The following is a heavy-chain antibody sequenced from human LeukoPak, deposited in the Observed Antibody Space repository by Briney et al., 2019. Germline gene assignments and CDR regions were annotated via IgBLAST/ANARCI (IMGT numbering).Heavy chain of an antibody. V-gene: IGHV1-24*01. CDR1: GYTLTELS. CDR3: ATDLPEGQQLAPRY. D-gene: IGHD6-13*01. J-gene: IGHJ4*02. CDR2: FDPEDGET. Sequence: ASVKVSCKVSGYTLTELSMHWVRRAPGKGLEWMGGFDPEDGETIYAQKFQGRVTMTEDTSTDTAYMELSSLRSEDTAVYYCATDLPEGQQLAPRYWGQGTLVTVSS.